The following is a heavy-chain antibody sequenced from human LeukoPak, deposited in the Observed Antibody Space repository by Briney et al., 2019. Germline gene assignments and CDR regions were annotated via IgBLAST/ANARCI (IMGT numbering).Heavy chain of an antibody. D-gene: IGHD6-13*01. J-gene: IGHJ6*02. CDR3: ARDVLYSSRGTRGVYYYYGMDV. CDR1: GYTFTSYY. Sequence: ASVKVSCKASGYTFTSYYMHWVRQAPGQGLEWMGIINPSGGSTSYAQKFQGRVTMTRDTSTSTVYMELSSLRSEDTAVYYCARDVLYSSRGTRGVYYYYGMDVWGQGTTVTVSS. V-gene: IGHV1-46*01. CDR2: INPSGGST.